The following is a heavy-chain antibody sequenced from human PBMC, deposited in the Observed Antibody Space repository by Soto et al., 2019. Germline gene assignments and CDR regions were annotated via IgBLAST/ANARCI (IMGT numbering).Heavy chain of an antibody. D-gene: IGHD2-15*01. J-gene: IGHJ6*02. CDR1: GYTFRSYG. Sequence: ASVKVSCKAAGYTFRSYGISWVRQAPGQGLEWVGWISAYNGDTHYAQKLQGRVTMTTDTSTSTAYMELRSLRSDDTAVYYCARDGGTRGEYYYGMDVWGQGTTVTVSS. V-gene: IGHV1-18*04. CDR2: ISAYNGDT. CDR3: ARDGGTRGEYYYGMDV.